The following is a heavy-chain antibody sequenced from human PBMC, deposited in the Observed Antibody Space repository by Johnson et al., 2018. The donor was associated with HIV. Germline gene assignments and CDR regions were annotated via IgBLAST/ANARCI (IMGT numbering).Heavy chain of an antibody. CDR3: AREGRGYNYLGAFDI. D-gene: IGHD5-24*01. V-gene: IGHV3-30*03. Sequence: QVHLVESGGGVVQPGRSLRLSCAASGFTFSSYGMHWVRQAPGKGLEWVAVMSYDGSNKYYADSVKGRFTIYRDNSKNTLSLQMDSLRPEDTAVYYCAREGRGYNYLGAFDIWGQGTMVTVSS. CDR1: GFTFSSYG. CDR2: MSYDGSNK. J-gene: IGHJ3*02.